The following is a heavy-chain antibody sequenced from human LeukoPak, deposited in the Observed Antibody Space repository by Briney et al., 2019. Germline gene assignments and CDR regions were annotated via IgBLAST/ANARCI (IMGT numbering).Heavy chain of an antibody. J-gene: IGHJ4*02. CDR2: ICSSSSCT. CDR3: AREYYYDSSGYYGY. Sequence: GGSLRLSCAASGFAFSDYYMSWIRQAPGRGLEWVSYICSSSSCTNYADSVKGRFTVSRDNAKNSLYLQMNSLRDEDTAVYYCAREYYYDSSGYYGYWGQGTLVTVSS. V-gene: IGHV3-11*06. D-gene: IGHD3-22*01. CDR1: GFAFSDYY.